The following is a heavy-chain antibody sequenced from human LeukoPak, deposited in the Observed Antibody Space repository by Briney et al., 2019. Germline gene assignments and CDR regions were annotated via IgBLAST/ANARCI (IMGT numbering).Heavy chain of an antibody. CDR3: ARGRVDIVVVPAAMSRYFDY. J-gene: IGHJ4*02. V-gene: IGHV4-34*01. CDR2: INDSGST. CDR1: GGSFSGYY. D-gene: IGHD2-2*03. Sequence: SETLSLTCAVYGGSFSGYYWSWIRQPPGKGLEWIGEINDSGSTNYNPSLKSRVTISVDTSKNQFSLKLSSVTAADTAVYYCARGRVDIVVVPAAMSRYFDYWGQGTLVTVPS.